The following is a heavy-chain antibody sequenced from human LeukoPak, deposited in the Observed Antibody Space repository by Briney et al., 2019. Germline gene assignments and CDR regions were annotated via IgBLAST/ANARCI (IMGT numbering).Heavy chain of an antibody. CDR2: ITPIFGTA. J-gene: IGHJ5*02. CDR3: ARDGAGGYCSSTRCYVFDP. Sequence: SVKVSCKASGGTFSSYAISWVRQAPGQGLEWMGRITPIFGTANYAQKFQGRVTITADKSTSTAYMELSSLRSEDTAVYYCARDGAGGYCSSTRCYVFDPWGQGTLVTVSS. V-gene: IGHV1-69*06. D-gene: IGHD2-2*01. CDR1: GGTFSSYA.